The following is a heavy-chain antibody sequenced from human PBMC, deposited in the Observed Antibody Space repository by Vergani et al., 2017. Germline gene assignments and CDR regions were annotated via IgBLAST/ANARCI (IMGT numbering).Heavy chain of an antibody. Sequence: QVHLVESGGGVVQPGRSLTLSCSASGFTFSSYGMHWVRQAPGKGLEWVACIWYDGSNKRYVESVKGRFTISRDNSKNTLYLQMNSLRAEDTAVYYCGRVADFYGLGSRLLDLWGQGILVTVSS. D-gene: IGHD3-10*01. CDR1: GFTFSSYG. CDR3: GRVADFYGLGSRLLDL. V-gene: IGHV3-33*01. J-gene: IGHJ5*02. CDR2: IWYDGSNK.